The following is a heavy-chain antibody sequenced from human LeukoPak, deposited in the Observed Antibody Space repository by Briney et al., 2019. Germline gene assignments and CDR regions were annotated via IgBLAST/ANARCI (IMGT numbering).Heavy chain of an antibody. J-gene: IGHJ3*02. D-gene: IGHD6-13*01. V-gene: IGHV3-74*01. Sequence: GGSLRLSCAASGFTFSSYWMHWVRQAPGKGLVWVSRINTDGSSTSYADSVKGRFTISRDNAKNTLYLQMNSLRAEDTAVYYCARPRGYSSSWRDTFDIWGQGTMVTVSS. CDR2: INTDGSST. CDR3: ARPRGYSSSWRDTFDI. CDR1: GFTFSSYW.